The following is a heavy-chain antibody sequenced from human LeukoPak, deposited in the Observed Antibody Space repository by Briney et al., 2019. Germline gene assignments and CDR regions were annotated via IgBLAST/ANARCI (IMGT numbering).Heavy chain of an antibody. J-gene: IGHJ4*02. V-gene: IGHV4-34*01. CDR3: ARKDLTGYIDY. Sequence: PSETLSLTCAVYGGSFSGYYWSWIRQPPGKGLEWIGEINHSGSTNNNPSLKSRVTISVDTSKNQFSLKLSSVTAADTAVYYCARKDLTGYIDYWGQGTLVTVSS. CDR2: INHSGST. CDR1: GGSFSGYY. D-gene: IGHD3-9*01.